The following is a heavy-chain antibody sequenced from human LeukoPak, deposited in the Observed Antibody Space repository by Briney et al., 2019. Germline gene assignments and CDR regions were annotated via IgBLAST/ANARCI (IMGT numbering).Heavy chain of an antibody. CDR2: INHSGST. D-gene: IGHD5-18*01. Sequence: SETLSLTCAVYGGSFSGYYWSWIRQPPGKGLEWIGEINHSGSTNYHPSLKSRVTIPVDTSKNQFSLKLSSVTAADTAVYYCARGRNRGYSYGYSTLSPPASFDYWGQGTLVTVSS. J-gene: IGHJ4*02. CDR3: ARGRNRGYSYGYSTLSPPASFDY. CDR1: GGSFSGYY. V-gene: IGHV4-34*01.